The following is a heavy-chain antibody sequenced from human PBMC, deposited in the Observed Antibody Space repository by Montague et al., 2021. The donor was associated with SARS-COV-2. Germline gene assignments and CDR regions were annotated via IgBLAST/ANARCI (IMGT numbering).Heavy chain of an antibody. V-gene: IGHV4-34*01. Sequence: SETLSLTCAISGGSFSNYYWSWIRQPPGKGLEWIGEVNQSGTTIYNPSVKSGVTISEDTSKNQFYLGLNSVTAADTAVYYCARGRQPVVVPGAGPPGRAFDIWGQGTMVTLPS. D-gene: IGHD2-2*01. CDR2: VNQSGTT. J-gene: IGHJ3*02. CDR1: GGSFSNYY. CDR3: ARGRQPVVVPGAGPPGRAFDI.